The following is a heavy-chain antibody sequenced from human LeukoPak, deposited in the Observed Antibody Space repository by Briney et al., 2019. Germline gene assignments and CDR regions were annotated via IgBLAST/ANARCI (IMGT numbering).Heavy chain of an antibody. Sequence: EASVKVSCKASGYTFTSYGISWVRQAPGQGLEWMGWISAYNGDTNYAQKLQGRVTMTTDTSTSTAYMELRSLRSDDTAVYYCARDPVWGGSGSYNYFDYWGQGTLVTVSS. CDR1: GYTFTSYG. CDR3: ARDPVWGGSGSYNYFDY. V-gene: IGHV1-18*01. J-gene: IGHJ4*02. CDR2: ISAYNGDT. D-gene: IGHD3-10*01.